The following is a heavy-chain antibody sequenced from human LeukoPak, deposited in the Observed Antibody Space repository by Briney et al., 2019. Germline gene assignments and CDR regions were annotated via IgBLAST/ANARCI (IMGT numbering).Heavy chain of an antibody. V-gene: IGHV4-39*07. CDR1: GGSISSSSYY. CDR3: ARMRWELLYAFDI. J-gene: IGHJ3*02. D-gene: IGHD1-26*01. CDR2: IYYSGST. Sequence: SETLSLTCTVSGGSISSSSYYWGWIRQPPGKGLEWIGSIYYSGSTYYNPSLKSRVTTSVDTSKNQFSLKLSSVTAADTAVYYCARMRWELLYAFDIWGQGTMVTVSS.